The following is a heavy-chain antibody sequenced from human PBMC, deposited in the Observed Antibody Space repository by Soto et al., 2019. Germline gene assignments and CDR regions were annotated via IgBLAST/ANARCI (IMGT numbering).Heavy chain of an antibody. V-gene: IGHV3-30*18. CDR3: AKACDQSYYYYGMDV. J-gene: IGHJ6*04. Sequence: PWGSLRLSWAASGFTFSSYGMHWVRQAPGKGLEWVAVISYDGSNKYYADSVKGRFTISRDNSKNTLYLQMNSLRAEDTAVYYCAKACDQSYYYYGMDVWGKGTTVTVSS. D-gene: IGHD2-21*01. CDR2: ISYDGSNK. CDR1: GFTFSSYG.